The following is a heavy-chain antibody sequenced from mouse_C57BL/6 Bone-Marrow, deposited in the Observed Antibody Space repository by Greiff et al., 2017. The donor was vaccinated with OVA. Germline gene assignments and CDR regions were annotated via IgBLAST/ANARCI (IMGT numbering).Heavy chain of an antibody. D-gene: IGHD2-4*01. J-gene: IGHJ4*01. CDR2: ISYDGSN. Sequence: EVKLEESGPGLVKPSQSLSLTCSVTGYSITSGYYWNWIRQFPGNKLEWMGYISYDGSNNYNPSLKNRISITRDTSKNQFFLKLNSVTTEDTATYYCAREWGGIYYEGRGYAMDYWGQGTSVTVSS. CDR3: AREWGGIYYEGRGYAMDY. V-gene: IGHV3-6*01. CDR1: GYSITSGYY.